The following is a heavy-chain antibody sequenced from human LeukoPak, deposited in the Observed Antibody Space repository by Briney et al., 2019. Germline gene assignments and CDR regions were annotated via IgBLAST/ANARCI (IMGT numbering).Heavy chain of an antibody. CDR1: GFTVSSNY. Sequence: PWGSQRLSCAASGFTVSSNYMSWVRQAPGKGLEWVSVIYSGGSTYYADSVKGRFTISRDNSKNTLYLQMNSLRAEDTAVYYCARGPSGYSYGHLDYWGQGTLVTV. CDR3: ARGPSGYSYGHLDY. D-gene: IGHD5-18*01. CDR2: IYSGGST. V-gene: IGHV3-53*01. J-gene: IGHJ4*02.